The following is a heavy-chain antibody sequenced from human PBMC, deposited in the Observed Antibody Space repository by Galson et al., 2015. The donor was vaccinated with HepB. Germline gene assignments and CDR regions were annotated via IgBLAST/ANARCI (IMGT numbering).Heavy chain of an antibody. D-gene: IGHD1-26*01. CDR3: ARGGV. J-gene: IGHJ6*04. CDR2: VRNKASSHTT. CDR1: GFIFSNHY. V-gene: IGHV3-72*01. Sequence: SLRLSCAASGFIFSNHYMDWVRQAPGKGLEWVARVRNKASSHTTEYAPPVKGRFTISRDDSKNSVYLQMNNLKTEDTAVYYCARGGVWGEGTTVTVSS.